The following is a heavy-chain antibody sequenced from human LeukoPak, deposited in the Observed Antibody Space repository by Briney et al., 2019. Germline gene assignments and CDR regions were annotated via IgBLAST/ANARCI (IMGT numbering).Heavy chain of an antibody. V-gene: IGHV3-23*01. CDR1: GFTFSSYA. J-gene: IGHJ4*02. CDR2: ISGSGGST. D-gene: IGHD2-21*01. Sequence: GRSLRLSCAASGFTFSSYAMHWVRQAPGKGLEWVSAISGSGGSTYYADSVKGRFTISRDNSKNTLYLQMNSLRAEDTAVYYCAKDPVASPIDYWGQGTLVTVSS. CDR3: AKDPVASPIDY.